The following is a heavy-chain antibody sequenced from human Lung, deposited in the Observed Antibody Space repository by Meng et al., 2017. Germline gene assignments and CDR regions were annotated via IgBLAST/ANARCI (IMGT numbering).Heavy chain of an antibody. CDR3: ARGPTTMAHDFDY. D-gene: IGHD4-11*01. J-gene: IGHJ4*02. CDR1: GGSFSDYY. CDR2: INHSGST. Sequence: QVQLQQWGAGLLKPSDTLSLPCGVSGGSFSDYYWRWIRQPPGKGLEWIGEINHSGSTNYNPSLESRATISVDTSQNNLSLKLSSVTAADSAVYYCARGPTTMAHDFDYWGQGTLVTVSS. V-gene: IGHV4-34*01.